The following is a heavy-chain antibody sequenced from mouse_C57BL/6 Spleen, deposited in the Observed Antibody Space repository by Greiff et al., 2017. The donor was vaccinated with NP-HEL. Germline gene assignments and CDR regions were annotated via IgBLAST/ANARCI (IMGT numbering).Heavy chain of an antibody. CDR2: INPSTCGT. V-gene: IGHV1-42*01. Sequence: EVQLQQSGPELVKPGASVKISCKASGYSFTGYYMNWVKQSPEKSLEWIGEINPSTCGTTYNQKFKAKATLTVDKSSSTAYMQLKSLTSEDSAVYYCAGMITRYFDVWGTGTTVTVSS. J-gene: IGHJ1*03. CDR3: AGMITRYFDV. CDR1: GYSFTGYY. D-gene: IGHD2-4*01.